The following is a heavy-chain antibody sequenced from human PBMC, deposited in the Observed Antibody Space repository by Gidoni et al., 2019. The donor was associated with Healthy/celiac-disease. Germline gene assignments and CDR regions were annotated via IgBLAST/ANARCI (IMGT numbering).Heavy chain of an antibody. V-gene: IGHV3-11*01. CDR1: GFTFSDDY. CDR3: ARDPYGKLSHYYYYMDV. J-gene: IGHJ6*03. CDR2: ISSSGSTI. D-gene: IGHD4-17*01. Sequence: QVQLVESGGGLVKPGGSLRLSWSASGFTFSDDYMGWSRQAPGKGLEWVSYISSSGSTIYYADSVKGRFTISRDNAKNSLYLQMNSLRAEDTAVYCCARDPYGKLSHYYYYMDVWGKGTTVTVSS.